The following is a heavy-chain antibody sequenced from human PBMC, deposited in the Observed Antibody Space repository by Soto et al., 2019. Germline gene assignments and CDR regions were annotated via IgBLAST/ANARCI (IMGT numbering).Heavy chain of an antibody. J-gene: IGHJ4*02. V-gene: IGHV3-23*01. CDR3: AKDKRYNWNDGTYYFDY. CDR2: ISDSGGST. CDR1: GFIFSNYA. D-gene: IGHD1-20*01. Sequence: GGSLRLSCAASGFIFSNYAMNWVRQAPGKGLEWVSSISDSGGSTYYTDSVKGRFTISRDNSKNTLYLQMNSLRAEDTAVYYFAKDKRYNWNDGTYYFDYWGQGTLVTVSS.